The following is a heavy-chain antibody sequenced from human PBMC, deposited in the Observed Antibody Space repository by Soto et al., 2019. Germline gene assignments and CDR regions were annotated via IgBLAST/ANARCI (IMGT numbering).Heavy chain of an antibody. CDR2: IYYSGST. CDR1: GGSISSSSYY. V-gene: IGHV4-39*07. Sequence: SETLSLTCTVSGGSISSSSYYWGWIRQPPGKGLEWIGSIYYSGSTYYNPSLKSRVTISVDTSKNEFSLKLNSVTAADTAVYYCAREYENTVTAFDCWGQGKLVTVSS. J-gene: IGHJ4*02. D-gene: IGHD2-21*02. CDR3: AREYENTVTAFDC.